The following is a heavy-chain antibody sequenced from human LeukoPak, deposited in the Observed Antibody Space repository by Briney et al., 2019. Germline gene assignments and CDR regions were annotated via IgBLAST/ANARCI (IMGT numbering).Heavy chain of an antibody. D-gene: IGHD3-22*01. CDR2: INHSGST. J-gene: IGHJ5*02. CDR3: SGHGVRQDYYDSSGYLSWFDP. Sequence: SETLSLTCAVYDSNFSDYYWSWIRQPPGKGLEWIGEINHSGSTNYNPSLKSRVTISVDTSKNQFSLKLSSVTAADPAVYFGSGHGVRQDYYDSSGYLSWFDPWGQGTLVTVSS. CDR1: DSNFSDYY. V-gene: IGHV4-34*08.